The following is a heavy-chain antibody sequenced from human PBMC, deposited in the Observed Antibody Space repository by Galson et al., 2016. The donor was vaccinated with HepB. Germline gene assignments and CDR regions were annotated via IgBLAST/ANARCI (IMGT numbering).Heavy chain of an antibody. CDR3: ARESYYGGNSLDQYYFDC. V-gene: IGHV3-48*02. Sequence: SLRLSCAVSGFTFSSYSMDWVRQAPGKGPEWVSYITSSSSTIYYADSVKGRFTISRDNAKNSLYLQMNSLRDEDTAVYYCARESYYGGNSLDQYYFDCWGQGTLVTVSS. CDR1: GFTFSSYS. J-gene: IGHJ4*02. D-gene: IGHD4-23*01. CDR2: ITSSSSTI.